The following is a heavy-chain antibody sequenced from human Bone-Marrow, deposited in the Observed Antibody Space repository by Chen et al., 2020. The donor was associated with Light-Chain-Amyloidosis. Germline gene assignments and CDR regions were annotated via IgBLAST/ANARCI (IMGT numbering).Heavy chain of an antibody. D-gene: IGHD1-1*01. CDR1: GFTFNDYA. CDR2: ISSNRGSI. Sequence: EVQLVESGGGLLQPGRSLRLSCAASGFTFNDYAMYWVRQGPWKGLEWVSGISSNRGSIGYADSVKGRFSISRDNAKNYLHLQMNSLRPEDTALYYCVKSLIPSRYLYHYYMDVWGKGTTVIVSS. CDR3: VKSLIPSRYLYHYYMDV. J-gene: IGHJ6*03. V-gene: IGHV3-9*01.